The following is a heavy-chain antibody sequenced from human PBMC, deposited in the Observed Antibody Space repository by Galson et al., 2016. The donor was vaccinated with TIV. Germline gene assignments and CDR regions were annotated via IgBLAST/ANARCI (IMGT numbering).Heavy chain of an antibody. CDR2: IWNDGYNR. J-gene: IGHJ6*02. CDR1: GFTFRTNG. V-gene: IGHV3-33*01. CDR3: ARDTTLVFGEYPDYYYYYGMDV. D-gene: IGHD3-10*01. Sequence: SLRLSCAASGFTFRTNGMHWVRQAPGKGLEWVAVIWNDGYNRYYSDSVRGRFTISRDNSKDTVYLQMSSLRVEDTAVYFCARDTTLVFGEYPDYYYYYGMDVWGQGTTVTVSS.